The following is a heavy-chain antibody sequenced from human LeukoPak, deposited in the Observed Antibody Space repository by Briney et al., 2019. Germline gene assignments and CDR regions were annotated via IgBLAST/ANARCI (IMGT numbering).Heavy chain of an antibody. CDR2: IYTSGST. CDR1: GGSISSGSYY. D-gene: IGHD3-10*01. CDR3: ARENYGSGSYYGI. Sequence: SQTLSLTCTVSGGSISSGSYYWRWIRQPAGKGLEWIGRIYTSGSTNYNPSLKSRVTISVDTSKNQFSPKLSSVTAADTAVYYCARENYGSGSYYGIWGQGTLVTVSS. J-gene: IGHJ4*02. V-gene: IGHV4-61*02.